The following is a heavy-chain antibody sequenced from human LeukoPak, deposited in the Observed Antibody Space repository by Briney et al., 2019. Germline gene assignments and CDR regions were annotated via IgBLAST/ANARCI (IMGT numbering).Heavy chain of an antibody. CDR3: VRGNYDNRGYSNALDI. V-gene: IGHV4-59*01. CDR2: IYYNGNT. J-gene: IGHJ3*02. D-gene: IGHD3-22*01. CDR1: GTSISSSY. Sequence: PSETLSLTCTVSGTSISSSYWSWIRQPPRKRLEWIGYIYYNGNTNSNPSLKSRVTISVDTSKNQFSLKLSSVTAADTAVYYCVRGNYDNRGYSNALDIWGQGAMVTVSS.